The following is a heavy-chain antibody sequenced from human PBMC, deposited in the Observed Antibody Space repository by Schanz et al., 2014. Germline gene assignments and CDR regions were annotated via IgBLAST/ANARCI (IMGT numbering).Heavy chain of an antibody. CDR1: GYTFTRSG. J-gene: IGHJ4*02. D-gene: IGHD5-12*01. V-gene: IGHV1-18*01. CDR2: IGGSDGNT. Sequence: QVQLVQSGAEVKKPGASVKVSCQASGYTFTRSGISWVRQAPGQGLEWMGWIGGSDGNTNFAQKFQGRVTMTRDTSITTAFMELSGLTSDDTATYFCARARYTGYDCSGYWGQGTLLIVSS. CDR3: ARARYTGYDCSGY.